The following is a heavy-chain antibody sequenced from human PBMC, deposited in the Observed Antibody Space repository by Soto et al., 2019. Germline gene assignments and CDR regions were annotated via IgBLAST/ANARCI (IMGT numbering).Heavy chain of an antibody. CDR2: FDPEDGET. CDR1: GYTLTELS. Sequence: ASVKVSCKVSGYTLTELSMHWVRQAPGKGLEWMGGFDPEDGETIYAQKFQGRVTMTEDTSTDTAYMELSSLRSEDTAVYYCATLPDSDSSGYKSYTYYYGMDVWGQGTTVTVSS. D-gene: IGHD3-22*01. CDR3: ATLPDSDSSGYKSYTYYYGMDV. V-gene: IGHV1-24*01. J-gene: IGHJ6*02.